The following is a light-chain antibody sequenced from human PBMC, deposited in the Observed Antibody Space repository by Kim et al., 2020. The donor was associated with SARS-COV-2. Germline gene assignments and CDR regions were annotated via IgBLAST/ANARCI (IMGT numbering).Light chain of an antibody. CDR2: GAS. CDR1: PSVSSN. Sequence: PPGERATLSCRASPSVSSNLAWYQQTPGQAPRLLIYGASTRATGIPARFSGSESGTEFTLTISSLQSEDFAVYYCQQYNNWPPWTFGQGTKVDIK. CDR3: QQYNNWPPWT. J-gene: IGKJ1*01. V-gene: IGKV3-15*01.